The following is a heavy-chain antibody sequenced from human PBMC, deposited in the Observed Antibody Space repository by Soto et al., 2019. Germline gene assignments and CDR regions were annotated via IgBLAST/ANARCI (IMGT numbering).Heavy chain of an antibody. D-gene: IGHD4-17*01. J-gene: IGHJ4*01. CDR3: ARVVKAGDYGDYGRYYFDY. CDR1: GYTFTTYG. CDR2: ISAYSGNT. V-gene: IGHV1-18*04. Sequence: QVQLVQSGAEVKKPGASVKVSCKASGYTFTTYGITWVRQAPGQGLEWMGWISAYSGNTNYAQKLQGRLTVTTDTSTNTAYMDLRSLRSDDTAVYYCARVVKAGDYGDYGRYYFDYWGHGTLGTGSA.